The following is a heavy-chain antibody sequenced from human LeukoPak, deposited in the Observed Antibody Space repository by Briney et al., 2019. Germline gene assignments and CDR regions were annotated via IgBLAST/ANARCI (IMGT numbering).Heavy chain of an antibody. Sequence: GGSLRLSCAASGFTFSSYYMNWVRQAPEEGLEWVSAIGDSGGSTYYADSVRGRFTISRDNSKNTLYLQMNSLRAEDTAIYYCAKTGLKVPRSYFDYWGQGALVTV. V-gene: IGHV3-23*01. CDR2: IGDSGGST. CDR3: AKTGLKVPRSYFDY. D-gene: IGHD3-10*01. J-gene: IGHJ4*02. CDR1: GFTFSSYY.